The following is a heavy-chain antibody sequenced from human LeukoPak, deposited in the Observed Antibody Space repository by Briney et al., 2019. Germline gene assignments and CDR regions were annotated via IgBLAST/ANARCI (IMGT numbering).Heavy chain of an antibody. CDR2: ITWGRDNL. CDR1: GFIFDDYA. CDR3: ARDHDDHGSGIGLDYFDY. J-gene: IGHJ4*02. Sequence: GGSLRLSCAVSGFIFDDYAMHWVRQAPGKGLEWVSGITWGRDNLAYAASVKGRFTISRDNSKNTLYLQMNSLRAEDTAVYYCARDHDDHGSGIGLDYFDYWGQGTLVTVSS. D-gene: IGHD3-10*01. V-gene: IGHV3-9*01.